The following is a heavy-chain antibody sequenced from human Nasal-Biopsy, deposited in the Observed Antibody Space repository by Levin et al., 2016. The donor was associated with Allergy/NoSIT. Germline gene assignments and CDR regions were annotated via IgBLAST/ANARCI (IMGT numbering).Heavy chain of an antibody. CDR1: GITFSNYI. Sequence: GESLKISCAVSGITFSNYIMHWVRQAPGKGLEYVSGISGDGGSTFYASSVKGRFTVSRDNSKNTLHLQMDSLRGEDMAVYYCATEGYQLPPSRVLYFYINVWGKGTTVTVSS. J-gene: IGHJ6*03. D-gene: IGHD2-2*01. V-gene: IGHV3-64*01. CDR3: ATEGYQLPPSRVLYFYINV. CDR2: ISGDGGST.